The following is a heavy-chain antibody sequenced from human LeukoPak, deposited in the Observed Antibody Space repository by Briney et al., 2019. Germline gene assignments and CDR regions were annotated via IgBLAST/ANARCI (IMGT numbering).Heavy chain of an antibody. Sequence: ASXXXSCKASGYNLNDHYIHWVRQAPGQGGEWMGRINPDRGVTNNAQKFQGGVTITRDREIRTDYMEVSRLRSDDTAVYYCAREKVDKTFYDYVWQSYKYEEYFDYWGQGTLVTVSS. CDR3: AREKVDKTFYDYVWQSYKYEEYFDY. D-gene: IGHD3-16*01. J-gene: IGHJ4*02. CDR2: INPDRGVT. CDR1: GYNLNDHY. V-gene: IGHV1-2*06.